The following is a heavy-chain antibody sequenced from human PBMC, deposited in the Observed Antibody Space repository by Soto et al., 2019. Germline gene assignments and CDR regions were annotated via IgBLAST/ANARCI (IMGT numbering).Heavy chain of an antibody. CDR3: ARTTYYYDSSGMGVFDY. CDR2: IYYSGST. CDR1: GGSISSSSYY. J-gene: IGHJ4*02. V-gene: IGHV4-39*01. D-gene: IGHD3-22*01. Sequence: QLQLQESGPGLVKPSETLSLTCTVSGGSISSSSYYWGWIRQPPGKGLEWIGSIYYSGSTYYNPSLKSRVTISVDTSKNQFSLKLSSVTAADTAVYYCARTTYYYDSSGMGVFDYWGQGTLVTVS.